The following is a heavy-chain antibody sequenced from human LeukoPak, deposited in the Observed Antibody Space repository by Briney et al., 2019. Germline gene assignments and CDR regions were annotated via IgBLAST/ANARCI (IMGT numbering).Heavy chain of an antibody. CDR2: INPSGGRT. V-gene: IGHV1-46*01. CDR1: GDTFTSYY. CDR3: ARDGRFLEWLEEVVRGYYMDV. Sequence: GASVKVSCKASGDTFTSYYMHWVRQPPGQGLEWMGIINPSGGRTSYTQKFQGRVTMTRDTSTSTVYMELSSLRSEDTAVYYCARDGRFLEWLEEVVRGYYMDVWGKGTTVTVSS. J-gene: IGHJ6*03. D-gene: IGHD3-3*01.